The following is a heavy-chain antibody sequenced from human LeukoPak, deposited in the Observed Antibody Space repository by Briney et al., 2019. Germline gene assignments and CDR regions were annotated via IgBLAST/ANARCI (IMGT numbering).Heavy chain of an antibody. D-gene: IGHD1-1*01. CDR3: ARLRWATGDGYYFDY. CDR1: GYGFTTCW. J-gene: IGHJ4*02. Sequence: GESLKISCKGSGYGFTTCWIGWVRQMPGKGLEWMGVINPGNSDTRYSPSFQGQVTISADKSITTAYLQWSSLKASDTAMYYCARLRWATGDGYYFDYWGQGTPVTVSS. CDR2: INPGNSDT. V-gene: IGHV5-51*01.